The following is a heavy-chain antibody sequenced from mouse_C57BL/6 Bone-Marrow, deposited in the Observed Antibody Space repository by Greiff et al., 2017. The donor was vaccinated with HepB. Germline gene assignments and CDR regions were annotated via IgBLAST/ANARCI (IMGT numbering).Heavy chain of an antibody. J-gene: IGHJ3*01. V-gene: IGHV3-6*01. Sequence: VQLKESGPGLVKPSQSLSLTCSVTGYSITSGYYWNWIRQFPGNKLEWMGYISYDGSNNYNPSLKTRISITRDTSKNQFFLKLNSVTTEDTATYYCAREGFAYWGQGTLVTVSA. CDR1: GYSITSGYY. CDR2: ISYDGSN. CDR3: AREGFAY.